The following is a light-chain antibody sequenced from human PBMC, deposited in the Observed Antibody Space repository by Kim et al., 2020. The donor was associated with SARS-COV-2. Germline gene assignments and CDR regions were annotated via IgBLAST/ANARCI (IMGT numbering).Light chain of an antibody. Sequence: ASVEDHVTVACRASQVSPGRLVWYQQKPEKAPNALIHGGSSLQGGVPSRFSGRRSGTDFALTNNSLQPEDFATYCCQQYYRYPNTFGQGTRLEIK. J-gene: IGKJ5*01. CDR2: GGS. CDR3: QQYYRYPNT. V-gene: IGKV1D-16*01. CDR1: QVSPGR.